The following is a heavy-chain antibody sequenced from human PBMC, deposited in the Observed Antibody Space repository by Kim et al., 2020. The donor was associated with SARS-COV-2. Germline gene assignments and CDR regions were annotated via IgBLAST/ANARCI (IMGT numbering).Heavy chain of an antibody. CDR3: ARIGAAILPALIYYYYMDV. Sequence: GGSLRLSCAASGFTFSSYSMNWVRQAPGKGLEWVSSISSSSYIYYADSVKGRFTISRDNAKNSLYLQMNSLRAEDTAVYYCARIGAAILPALIYYYYMDVWGKGTTVTVSS. J-gene: IGHJ6*03. CDR1: GFTFSSYS. D-gene: IGHD2-2*02. CDR2: ISSSSYI. V-gene: IGHV3-21*01.